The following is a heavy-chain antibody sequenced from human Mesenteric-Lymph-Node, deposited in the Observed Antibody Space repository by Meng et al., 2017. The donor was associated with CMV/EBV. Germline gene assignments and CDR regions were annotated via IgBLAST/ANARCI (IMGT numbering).Heavy chain of an antibody. CDR3: ARETTAYCSSTSCAEGPYYYYYGMDV. D-gene: IGHD2-2*01. V-gene: IGHV1-2*02. Sequence: ASVKVSCKASGYTFTGYYMRWVRQAPGQGLEWMGWINPNIGGTNYAQKFQGRVTITRDTSTSTAYMELSRLRSDDTAVYYCARETTAYCSSTSCAEGPYYYYYGMDVWGQGTTVTVSS. J-gene: IGHJ6*02. CDR1: GYTFTGYY. CDR2: INPNIGGT.